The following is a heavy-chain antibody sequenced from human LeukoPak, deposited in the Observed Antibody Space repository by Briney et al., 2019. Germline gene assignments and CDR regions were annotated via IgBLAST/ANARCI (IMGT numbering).Heavy chain of an antibody. CDR2: INWNGGST. J-gene: IGHJ3*02. CDR1: GFTFDDYG. Sequence: PGGSLRLSCAASGFTFDDYGMSWVRQAPGKGLEWVSGINWNGGSTGYADSVKGRFTISGDNAKNSLYLQMNSLRAEDTAVYYCATALDTAMAYDAFNIWGQGTMVTVSS. V-gene: IGHV3-20*04. D-gene: IGHD5-18*01. CDR3: ATALDTAMAYDAFNI.